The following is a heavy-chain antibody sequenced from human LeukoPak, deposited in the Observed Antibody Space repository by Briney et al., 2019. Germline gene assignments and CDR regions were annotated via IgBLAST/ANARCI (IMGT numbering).Heavy chain of an antibody. CDR3: AKDLTRIAVAGTIDY. D-gene: IGHD6-19*01. J-gene: IGHJ4*02. V-gene: IGHV3-30*02. CDR1: GFTFSSYG. Sequence: PGGSLRLSCAASGFTFSSYGMHWVRQAPGKGLEWVAFIRYDGSNKYYADSVKGRFTISRDNSKNTLYLQMNSLRAEDTAVYYCAKDLTRIAVAGTIDYWGQGTLVTVSS. CDR2: IRYDGSNK.